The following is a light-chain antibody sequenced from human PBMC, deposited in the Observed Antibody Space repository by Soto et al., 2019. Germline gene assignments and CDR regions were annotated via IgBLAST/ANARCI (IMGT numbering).Light chain of an antibody. V-gene: IGLV2-14*03. CDR2: DVS. J-gene: IGLJ1*01. CDR1: SSDVGIYNF. CDR3: TSYTISDTYV. Sequence: QSVLTQPACVSGSSGQSITISCTGTSSDVGIYNFVSWYQHHPGKAPKLMIYDVSNRPSGVSDRFSGSKSGNTASLTISGLQADDEADYYCTSYTISDTYVFGTGTKVTVL.